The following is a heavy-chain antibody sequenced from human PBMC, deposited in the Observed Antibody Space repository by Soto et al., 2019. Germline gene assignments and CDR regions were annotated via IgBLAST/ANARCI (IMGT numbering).Heavy chain of an antibody. D-gene: IGHD6-13*01. Sequence: PGGSLRLSCAASGFTFDDYGMSWVRQAPGKGLEWVAGINWDGGSTGYADSVKGRFTISRDNAKNSLYLQMNSLRAEDTAVYYCARAIIPGIAAATSHWGQGTLVTVSS. V-gene: IGHV3-20*04. CDR1: GFTFDDYG. CDR2: INWDGGST. CDR3: ARAIIPGIAAATSH. J-gene: IGHJ4*02.